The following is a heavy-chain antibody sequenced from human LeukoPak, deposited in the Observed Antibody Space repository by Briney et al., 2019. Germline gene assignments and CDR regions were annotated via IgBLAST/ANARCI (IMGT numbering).Heavy chain of an antibody. J-gene: IGHJ4*02. CDR2: ISSSGSTI. CDR1: GFTFSSYE. V-gene: IGHV3-48*03. Sequence: GSLRLSCAASGFTFSSYEMNWVRQAPGKGLEWVSYISSSGSTIYYADSVKGRFTISRDNAKNSLYLQMNSLRAEDTALYYCARDFQSSGWGPLDYWGQGTLVTVSS. CDR3: ARDFQSSGWGPLDY. D-gene: IGHD6-19*01.